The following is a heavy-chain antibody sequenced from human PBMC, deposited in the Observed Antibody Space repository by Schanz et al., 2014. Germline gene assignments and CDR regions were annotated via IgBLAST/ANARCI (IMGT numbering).Heavy chain of an antibody. V-gene: IGHV3-23*01. CDR1: GFTFGSFA. D-gene: IGHD3-10*01. Sequence: EVQLLESGGGLVQPGGSLRVSCAASGFTFGSFAMSWVRQAPGKGLEWLSYISSSGNIIHYADSVKGRFTISRDNSKSTLYPQMNSLRPDDTAVYYCARAPPLVRGIAGWFGPWGQGSLVTVSS. J-gene: IGHJ5*02. CDR2: ISSSGNII. CDR3: ARAPPLVRGIAGWFGP.